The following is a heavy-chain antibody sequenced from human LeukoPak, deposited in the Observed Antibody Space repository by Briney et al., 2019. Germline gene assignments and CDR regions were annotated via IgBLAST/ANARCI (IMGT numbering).Heavy chain of an antibody. D-gene: IGHD1-7*01. CDR1: GGSISSYY. J-gene: IGHJ4*02. CDR3: ARDNWNYGRYFDY. Sequence: SETLSLTCTASGGSISSYYWSWIRQPPGKGLEWIGYIYYSGSTNYNPSLKSRATISVDRSKNQFSLKLSSVTAADTAVYYCARDNWNYGRYFDYWGQGTLVTVSS. CDR2: IYYSGST. V-gene: IGHV4-59*12.